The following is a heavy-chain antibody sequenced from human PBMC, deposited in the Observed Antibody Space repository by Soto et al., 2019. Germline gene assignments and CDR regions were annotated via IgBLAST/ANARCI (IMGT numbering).Heavy chain of an antibody. CDR1: GGSISSSNW. CDR2: IYHSGST. D-gene: IGHD2-15*01. V-gene: IGHV4-4*02. J-gene: IGHJ4*02. Sequence: QVQLQESGPGLVKPSGTLSLTCAVSGGSISSSNWWSWVRQPPGKGLEWIGEIYHSGSTNYNPSLQGRGHISVGQAQNQVFPELSSGTGGDQGGDLCGRMAWYCRLLWGQGTLGTVFS. CDR3: GRMAWYCRLL.